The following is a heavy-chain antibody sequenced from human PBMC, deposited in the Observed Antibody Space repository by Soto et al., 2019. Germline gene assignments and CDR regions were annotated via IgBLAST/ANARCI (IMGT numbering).Heavy chain of an antibody. CDR1: GGSFSDFA. V-gene: IGHV1-69*01. CDR2: IIPMFGAT. D-gene: IGHD2-15*01. Sequence: QVQLAQSGAEVRKPGSSVKVSCGASGGSFSDFAFSWVRQAPGQGLEWMGGIIPMFGATKYAQRFQDRVTITAYESTNTVYLTLSGLTSDDTATYYCARGGIVAVPAALSSYHDYTNYRFDSWGQGTLVTVSS. CDR3: ARGGIVAVPAALSSYHDYTNYRFDS. J-gene: IGHJ4*02.